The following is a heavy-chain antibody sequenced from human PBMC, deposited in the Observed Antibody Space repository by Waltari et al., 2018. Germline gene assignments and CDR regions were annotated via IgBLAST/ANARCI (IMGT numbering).Heavy chain of an antibody. Sequence: QAQLAGFGGGVVQPGGSLRLSCAASGFTFNNYGMHWVRQAPGKGLELLAFIRFDGSAKYYADSLRARFAVSRDNFMNTVYLQMNSLSSEDTAVYYCAKDRSSGWSADYYMDVWGNGTTVTVSS. CDR3: AKDRSSGWSADYYMDV. CDR1: GFTFNNYG. V-gene: IGHV3-30*02. D-gene: IGHD6-19*01. J-gene: IGHJ6*03. CDR2: IRFDGSAK.